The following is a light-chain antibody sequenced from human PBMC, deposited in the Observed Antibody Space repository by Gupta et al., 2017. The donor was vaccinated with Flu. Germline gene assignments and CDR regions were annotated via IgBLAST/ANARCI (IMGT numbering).Light chain of an antibody. CDR2: DTS. CDR1: TEAVASGHY. J-gene: IGLJ3*02. Sequence: QALVTLVLSLSVSPSGTATLTCDPSTEAVASGHYPYWFQQKPGQAPRTLIYDTSNKHSSTPARFSGSLLGGKAALTLSGAQPEDEAEYYCLLSYSGARVFGGGTKLTVL. CDR3: LLSYSGARV. V-gene: IGLV7-46*01.